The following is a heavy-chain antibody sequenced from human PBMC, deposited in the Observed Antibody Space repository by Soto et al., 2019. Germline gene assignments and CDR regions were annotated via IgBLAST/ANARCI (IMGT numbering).Heavy chain of an antibody. CDR2: IYHSGST. V-gene: IGHV4-4*02. CDR3: ARAGQKRVRYYYYGMEV. D-gene: IGHD3-10*01. J-gene: IGHJ6*02. Sequence: PSETLSLTCAVSSGSISSSNWWSWVRQPPGKGLEWIGEIYHSGSTNYNPSLKSRVTISVAKSKNQFSLKLSSVTAADTAVYYVARAGQKRVRYYYYGMEVWGQGTTVTVSS. CDR1: SGSISSSNW.